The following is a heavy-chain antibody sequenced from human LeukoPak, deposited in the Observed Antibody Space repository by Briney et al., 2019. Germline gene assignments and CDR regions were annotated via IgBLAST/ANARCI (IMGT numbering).Heavy chain of an antibody. Sequence: TGGSLRLSCAASGFTFSSYWMSWVRQAPGKGLEWVANIKQDGSEKYYVDSVKGRFTISRDNAKNSLYLQMNSLRAEDTAVYYCARRALMVYAGGFDPWGQGTLVTVSS. CDR2: IKQDGSEK. CDR3: ARRALMVYAGGFDP. V-gene: IGHV3-7*01. D-gene: IGHD2-8*01. J-gene: IGHJ5*02. CDR1: GFTFSSYW.